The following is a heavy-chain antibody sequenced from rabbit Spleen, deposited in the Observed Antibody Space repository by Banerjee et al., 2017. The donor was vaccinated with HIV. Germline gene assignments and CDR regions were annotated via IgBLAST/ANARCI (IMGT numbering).Heavy chain of an antibody. Sequence: QEQLVESGGGLVQPEGSLTLTCTASGFSFSSSYCMCWVRQAPGKGLEWIACINVGSGGSTYYASWAKGRFTISKTSSTSVTLQVTSLTAADTATYFCARIHNNIGDAFDPWGPGTLVTVS. V-gene: IGHV1S45*01. J-gene: IGHJ2*01. CDR2: INVGSGGST. CDR1: GFSFSSSYC. CDR3: ARIHNNIGDAFDP.